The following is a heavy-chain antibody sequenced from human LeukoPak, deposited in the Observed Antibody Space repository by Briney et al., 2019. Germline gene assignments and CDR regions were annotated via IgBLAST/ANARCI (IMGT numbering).Heavy chain of an antibody. CDR2: IKPDGSEK. Sequence: PGGSLRLSCAASGFTFSSSWMSWVRQAPGKGLEWVANIKPDGSEKYYLDSVKGRFTISRDNSKNTLYLQMNSLRAEDTAVYYCARDPYVWGSPWGQGTLVTVSS. CDR1: GFTFSSSW. J-gene: IGHJ5*02. D-gene: IGHD3-16*01. CDR3: ARDPYVWGSP. V-gene: IGHV3-7*01.